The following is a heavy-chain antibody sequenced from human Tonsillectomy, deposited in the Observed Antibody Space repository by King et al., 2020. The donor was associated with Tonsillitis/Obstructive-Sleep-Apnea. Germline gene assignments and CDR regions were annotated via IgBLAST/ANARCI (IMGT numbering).Heavy chain of an antibody. V-gene: IGHV3-21*01. CDR3: AREEGPGGAAFDI. Sequence: VQLVQSGGGLVKPGGSLRLSCAASGFTFSSYSMNWVRQAPGKGLEWVSSISSSSSYIYYADSVKGRFTISRDNAKNSLYLQMNSLRAEDTAVYYWAREEGPGGAAFDIWGQGTMVTVSS. CDR2: ISSSSSYI. CDR1: GFTFSSYS. D-gene: IGHD3-10*01. J-gene: IGHJ3*02.